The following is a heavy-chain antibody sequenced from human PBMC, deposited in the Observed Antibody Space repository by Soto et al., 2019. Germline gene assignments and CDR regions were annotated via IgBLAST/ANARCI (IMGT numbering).Heavy chain of an antibody. CDR3: ARGLPQPLGRDKGDY. V-gene: IGHV4-34*01. J-gene: IGHJ4*02. D-gene: IGHD2-2*01. CDR1: GGSFSGYY. Sequence: QVQLQQWGAGLLKPSETLSLTCAVYGGSFSGYYWSWIRQPPGKGLEWIGEINHSGSTNYNPSLKSRVTISVDTDKHRFSLKLSSVTAADTAVYYCARGLPQPLGRDKGDYWGQGTLVTVSS. CDR2: INHSGST.